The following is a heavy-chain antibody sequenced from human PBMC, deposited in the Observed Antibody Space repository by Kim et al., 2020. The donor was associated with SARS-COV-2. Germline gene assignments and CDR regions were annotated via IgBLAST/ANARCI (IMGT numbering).Heavy chain of an antibody. CDR2: ISAYNGNT. CDR3: ARGRTPYCGGDCPVDY. D-gene: IGHD2-21*02. V-gene: IGHV1-18*01. Sequence: ASVKVSCKASGYTFTSYGISWVRQAPGQGLEWMGWISAYNGNTNYAQKLQGRVTMTTDTSTSTAYMELRSLRSDDTAVYYCARGRTPYCGGDCPVDYWGQGTLVTVSS. J-gene: IGHJ4*02. CDR1: GYTFTSYG.